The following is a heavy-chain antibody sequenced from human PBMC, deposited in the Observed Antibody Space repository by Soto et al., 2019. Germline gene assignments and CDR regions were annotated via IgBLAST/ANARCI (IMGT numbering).Heavy chain of an antibody. CDR1: GGSFSGYY. J-gene: IGHJ6*03. V-gene: IGHV4-34*01. D-gene: IGHD5-18*01. CDR3: ARMSCSTARGTNYYYYLDV. CDR2: INHSGST. Sequence: SETLSLTCAVYGGSFSGYYWSWIRQPPGKGLEWIGEINHSGSTNYNPSLKSRVTISVDTSKNQFSLKMSSVTAADTAVYYCARMSCSTARGTNYYYYLDVWGKGTTVTVSS.